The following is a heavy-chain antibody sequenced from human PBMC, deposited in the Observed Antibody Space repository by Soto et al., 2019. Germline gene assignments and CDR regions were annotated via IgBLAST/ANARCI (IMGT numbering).Heavy chain of an antibody. CDR2: INHSGST. D-gene: IGHD3-10*01. Sequence: SETMSLTCXVDGGSFSGYDWSWIRQPPGKGLEWIGEINHSGSTNYNPSLKSRVTISVDTSKNQFSLKLSSVTAADTAVYYCARGIVTNYYGSGRPKYYYYMDVWGKGTTVTVSS. V-gene: IGHV4-34*01. J-gene: IGHJ6*03. CDR3: ARGIVTNYYGSGRPKYYYYMDV. CDR1: GGSFSGYD.